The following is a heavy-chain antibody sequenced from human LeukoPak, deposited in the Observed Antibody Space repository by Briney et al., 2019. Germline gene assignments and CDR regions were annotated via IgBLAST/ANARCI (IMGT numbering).Heavy chain of an antibody. D-gene: IGHD6-19*01. Sequence: PSETLSLTCTVSGGSISSYYWSWIRQPAGKGLEWIGRIHTSGSTNYNPSLKSRVTMSVDTSKNQFSLKLSSVTAADTAVYYCARENSSGWYRGYYYYMDVWGKGTTVTVSS. CDR3: ARENSSGWYRGYYYYMDV. CDR2: IHTSGST. V-gene: IGHV4-4*07. CDR1: GGSISSYY. J-gene: IGHJ6*03.